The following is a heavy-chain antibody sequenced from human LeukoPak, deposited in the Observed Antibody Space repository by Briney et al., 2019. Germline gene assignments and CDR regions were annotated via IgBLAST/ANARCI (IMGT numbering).Heavy chain of an antibody. CDR3: AELGITMIGGV. CDR2: ISSSGSAI. CDR1: GFTFSSYE. D-gene: IGHD3-10*02. J-gene: IGHJ6*04. Sequence: GGSLRLSCAGSGFTFSSYEMNWVRQAPGKGLEWVSYISSSGSAIYYADSVKGRFTISRDNAKNSLYLQMNSLRAEDTAVYYCAELGITMIGGVWGKGTTVTISS. V-gene: IGHV3-48*03.